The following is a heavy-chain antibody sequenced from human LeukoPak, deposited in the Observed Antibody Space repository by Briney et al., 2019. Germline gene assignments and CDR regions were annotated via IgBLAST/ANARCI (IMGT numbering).Heavy chain of an antibody. CDR3: ARGVPIRNTLDY. CDR1: GGSFSGYY. CDR2: INHSGST. D-gene: IGHD2-2*02. Sequence: KPSETLSLTCAVYGGSFSGYYWSWIRQPPGKGLEWIGEINHSGSTNYNPSLKSRVTISVDTSKNQFSLKLSSVTAADTAVYYCARGVPIRNTLDYWGQGTLVTVSS. V-gene: IGHV4-34*01. J-gene: IGHJ4*02.